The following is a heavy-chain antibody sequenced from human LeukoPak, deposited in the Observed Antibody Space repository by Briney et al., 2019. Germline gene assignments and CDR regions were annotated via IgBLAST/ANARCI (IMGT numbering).Heavy chain of an antibody. J-gene: IGHJ5*02. V-gene: IGHV1-18*01. Sequence: ASVKVSCKASGYTFTRYGVNWVRRAPGQGLEWMGWISTYDAKTNYAQKVQGRVTMGSDKSTSTVYMELRSLTSDDTAVYYCARDLGLKGPDWLDPWGQGTLVTVSS. CDR2: ISTYDAKT. CDR1: GYTFTRYG. D-gene: IGHD1-14*01. CDR3: ARDLGLKGPDWLDP.